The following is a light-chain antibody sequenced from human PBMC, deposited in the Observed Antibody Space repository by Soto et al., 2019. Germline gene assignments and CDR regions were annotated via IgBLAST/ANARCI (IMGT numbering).Light chain of an antibody. CDR1: QSVSSSS. V-gene: IGKV3-20*01. CDR3: QQYRT. J-gene: IGKJ1*01. CDR2: GAS. Sequence: EIVLTQSPGTLSLSPGERATLSCRARQSVSSSSLAWYQQKPGQAPRLLIYGASSRATGIPDRFSGSGSGTDFTLTISRLEPEDFAVYYCQQYRTFGQGTKVDIK.